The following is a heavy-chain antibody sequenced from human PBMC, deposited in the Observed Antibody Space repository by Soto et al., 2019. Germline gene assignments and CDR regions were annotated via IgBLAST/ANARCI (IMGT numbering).Heavy chain of an antibody. CDR2: ISNSRSNK. V-gene: IGHV3-30-3*01. D-gene: IGHD3-3*01. J-gene: IGHJ4*02. CDR1: GFTFNSYV. CDR3: ARERVVLRINAY. Sequence: GGSLRLSCAASGFTFNSYVFHWVRQAPGKGLEWVALISNSRSNKYYADSVKGRFTISRDNAKNTLYLQMNSLRAEDTAVYYCARERVVLRINAYWGQGTLVTVSS.